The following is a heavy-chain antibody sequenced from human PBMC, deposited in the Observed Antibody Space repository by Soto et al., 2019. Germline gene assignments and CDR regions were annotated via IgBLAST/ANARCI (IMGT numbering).Heavy chain of an antibody. CDR2: IKSKTDGGTT. J-gene: IGHJ5*02. CDR3: TTDPRYYDSSGYIFWFDP. CDR1: GFTFSNAW. V-gene: IGHV3-15*01. D-gene: IGHD3-22*01. Sequence: EVQLVESGGGLVKPGGSLRLSCAASGFTFSNAWMSWVRQAPGKGLEWVGRIKSKTDGGTTDYAAPVKGRFTISRDDSKNTLYLQLNSLKTEDTAVYYCTTDPRYYDSSGYIFWFDPWGQGTLVTVSS.